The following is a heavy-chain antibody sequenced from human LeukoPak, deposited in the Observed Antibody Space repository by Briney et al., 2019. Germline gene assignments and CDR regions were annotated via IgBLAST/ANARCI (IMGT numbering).Heavy chain of an antibody. J-gene: IGHJ6*03. CDR2: ISSSSSYI. V-gene: IGHV3-21*01. CDR1: GFTLSSYS. CDR3: ARLGVVEVYHYYYMDV. Sequence: PGGSLRLSCAASGFTLSSYSMNWVRQAPGKGLEWVSSISSSSSYIYYADSVKGRFTISRDNAKNSLYLQMNSLRAEDTAVYYCARLGVVEVYHYYYMDVWGKGTTGTVSS. D-gene: IGHD3-3*01.